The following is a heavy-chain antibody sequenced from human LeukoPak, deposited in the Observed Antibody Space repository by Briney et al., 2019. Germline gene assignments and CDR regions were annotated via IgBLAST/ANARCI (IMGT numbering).Heavy chain of an antibody. CDR1: GFTFRDHW. D-gene: IGHD6-13*01. V-gene: IGHV3-74*01. CDR3: ARGRIAAAGRVDY. CDR2: INSDGSDT. J-gene: IGHJ4*02. Sequence: GGSLRLSCAASGFTFRDHWMHWVRQTPDKGLVWVSRINSDGSDTSYADSVWGRFTISRDNAKNSLYLQMNSLRAEDTAVYYCARGRIAAAGRVDYWGQGTLVTVSS.